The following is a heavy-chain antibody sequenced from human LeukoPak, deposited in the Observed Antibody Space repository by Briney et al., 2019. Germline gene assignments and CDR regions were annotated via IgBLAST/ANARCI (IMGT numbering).Heavy chain of an antibody. CDR1: GFTFSSYG. Sequence: GGTLRLSCAASGFTFSSYGMSWVRQAPGKGLEWVSAISGSGGSTYYADSVKGRFTISRDNSKNTLYLQMNSLRAEDTAVYYCAKDNFSPVPLFDYWGQGTLVTVSS. D-gene: IGHD2/OR15-2a*01. CDR3: AKDNFSPVPLFDY. V-gene: IGHV3-23*01. J-gene: IGHJ4*02. CDR2: ISGSGGST.